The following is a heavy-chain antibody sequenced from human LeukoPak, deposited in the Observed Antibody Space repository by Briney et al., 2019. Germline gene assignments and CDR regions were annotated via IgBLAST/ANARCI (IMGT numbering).Heavy chain of an antibody. Sequence: ASVKVSCKASGYTLTRYYMHWVRQAPGQGLEWVGMINPSGTGTSYAQKFQGRVTMTRDTSTSTLYMELSSLRSEDTAVYYCARDGDDARDYWGQGTLVTVSS. D-gene: IGHD4-17*01. V-gene: IGHV1-46*01. CDR3: ARDGDDARDY. CDR2: INPSGTGT. CDR1: GYTLTRYY. J-gene: IGHJ4*02.